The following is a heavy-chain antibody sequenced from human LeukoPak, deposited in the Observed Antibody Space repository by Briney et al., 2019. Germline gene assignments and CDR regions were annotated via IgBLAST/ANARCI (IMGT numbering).Heavy chain of an antibody. CDR1: GYTFTGYY. D-gene: IGHD2-8*01. CDR2: INPHSGDT. CDR3: ARWGGHCTSGLCYYFDC. Sequence: ASVKVSCKASGYTFTGYYLHWVRQAPGRGLEWMGWINPHSGDTDYAQKFQGRVTMTRDTSISTAYMELSRLRSDDTAVYYCARWGGHCTSGLCYYFDCWGQGTLVTVSS. V-gene: IGHV1-2*02. J-gene: IGHJ4*02.